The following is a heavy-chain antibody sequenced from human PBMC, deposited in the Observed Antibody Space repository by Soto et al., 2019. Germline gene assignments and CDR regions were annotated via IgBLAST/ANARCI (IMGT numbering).Heavy chain of an antibody. Sequence: SETLSLTCAVYGGSFSGYYWSWIRQPPGKGLEWIGEINHSGSTNYNPSLKSRVTISVDTSKNQFSLKLSSVTAADTAVYYCARGDAGGDYQGGMDVWGKGPTVTVS. D-gene: IGHD3-16*01. CDR3: ARGDAGGDYQGGMDV. CDR1: GGSFSGYY. CDR2: INHSGST. J-gene: IGHJ6*04. V-gene: IGHV4-34*01.